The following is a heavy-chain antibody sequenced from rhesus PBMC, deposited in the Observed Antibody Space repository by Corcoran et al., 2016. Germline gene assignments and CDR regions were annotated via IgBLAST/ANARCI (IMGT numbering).Heavy chain of an antibody. D-gene: IGHD3-3*01. J-gene: IGHJ4*01. CDR3: ATLYTLDY. Sequence: EVQLVESGGGLAKPGGSLRLPCAASGLSVSADYVDWAGQAPWKGLEWVSCISYTGGSTYYADSVKGRFTISRENAKNTLYLQMDSLRAEDTAVYYCATLYTLDYWGQGVLVTVSS. CDR1: GLSVSADY. CDR2: ISYTGGST. V-gene: IGHV3S18*01.